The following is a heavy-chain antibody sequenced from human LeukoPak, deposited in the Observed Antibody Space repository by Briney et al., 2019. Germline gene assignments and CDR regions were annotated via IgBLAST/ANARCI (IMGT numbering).Heavy chain of an antibody. CDR1: GFIFSAYI. J-gene: IGHJ3*01. CDR2: IRKKNAGYTT. V-gene: IGHV3-72*01. CDR3: TREGGEGDYTAFDL. D-gene: IGHD3-3*01. Sequence: GGSLRLSCAASGFIFSAYIMDWVRQAPGQWLELIGRIRKKNAGYTTEYAASVKGRFVVSRDDSKDSVFLQMNSLETEDTAVYYCTREGGEGDYTAFDLWGQGTMVTVSS.